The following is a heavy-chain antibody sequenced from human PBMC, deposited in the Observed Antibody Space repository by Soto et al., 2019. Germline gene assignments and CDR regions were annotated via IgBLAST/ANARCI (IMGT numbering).Heavy chain of an antibody. V-gene: IGHV1-58*02. CDR2: IVVGSGNT. D-gene: IGHD2-8*01. J-gene: IGHJ4*02. Sequence: SVKVSCKASGFTFTSSAMQWVRQARGQRLEWIGWIVVGSGNTNYAQKFQERVTITRDMSTSTAYMELSSLRSEDTAVYYCAARYFTNGVCLFDYWGQGSLVTVSS. CDR3: AARYFTNGVCLFDY. CDR1: GFTFTSSA.